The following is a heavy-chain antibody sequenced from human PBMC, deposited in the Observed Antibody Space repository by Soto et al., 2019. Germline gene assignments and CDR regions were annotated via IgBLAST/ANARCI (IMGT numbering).Heavy chain of an antibody. Sequence: GASVKVSCKASGYTFTSYGISWVRQAPGQGLEWMGRISPYTGKPDYAQNFQGRLTISADTSTSTAYMELSSLTSDDTAMYFCARGPLVVLNYFESWGQGTLVTVSS. CDR3: ARGPLVVLNYFES. CDR1: GYTFTSYG. J-gene: IGHJ4*02. V-gene: IGHV1-18*01. CDR2: ISPYTGKP.